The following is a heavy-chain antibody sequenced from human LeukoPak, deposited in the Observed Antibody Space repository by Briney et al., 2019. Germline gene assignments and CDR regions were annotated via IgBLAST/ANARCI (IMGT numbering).Heavy chain of an antibody. CDR3: ARAGSRPTFDY. V-gene: IGHV1-46*01. CDR1: GYTFTSYY. Sequence: ASVKVSCKXSGYTFTSYYMHWVRQAPGQGLEWMGIINPSGGSTSYAQKFQGRVTMTRDTSTSTVYMELSSLRSEDTAVYYCARAGSRPTFDYWGQGTLVTVSS. J-gene: IGHJ4*02. D-gene: IGHD1-26*01. CDR2: INPSGGST.